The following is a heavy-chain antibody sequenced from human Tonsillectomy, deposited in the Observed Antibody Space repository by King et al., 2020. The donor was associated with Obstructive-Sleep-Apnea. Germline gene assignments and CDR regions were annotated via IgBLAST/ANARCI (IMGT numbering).Heavy chain of an antibody. CDR1: GGSFSGYY. V-gene: IGHV4-34*01. CDR3: ARGGHDIVLMVTYYFDY. J-gene: IGHJ4*02. CDR2: INHSGST. D-gene: IGHD2-8*01. Sequence: VQLQQWGAGLLKPSETLSLTCAVSGGSFSGYYWSWIRQPPGKGLEWIGEINHSGSTNYNPSLKSRVTISVDTSKNQFSLKLSSVTAADTAVYYCARGGHDIVLMVTYYFDYWGQGTLVTVSS.